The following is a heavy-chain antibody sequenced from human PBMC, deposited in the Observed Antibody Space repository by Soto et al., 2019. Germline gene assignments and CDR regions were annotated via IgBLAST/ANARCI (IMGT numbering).Heavy chain of an antibody. V-gene: IGHV4-59*01. J-gene: IGHJ3*02. CDR3: ARGYYDANGQSNTFDI. CDR1: GASIRSSY. CDR2: VHHSGDT. D-gene: IGHD3-22*01. Sequence: SETLSLTCTVSGASIRSSYWSWIRQSPGKGLEWIGFVHHSGDTKTNPSLKSRVAILQDTSKNQFSLIVTSVTAADTAMYFCARGYYDANGQSNTFDIWGQGTTVTVSS.